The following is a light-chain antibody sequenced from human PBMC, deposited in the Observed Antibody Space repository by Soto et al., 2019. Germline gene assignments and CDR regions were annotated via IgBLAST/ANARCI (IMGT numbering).Light chain of an antibody. CDR1: QSVSSN. V-gene: IGKV3-15*01. CDR2: GAS. Sequence: EIVMTQSPATLSVSPGERATLSCRASQSVSSNLAWYQQKPGQAPRLLIYGASTRATGIPARFSGSGSGTKFPLTISRLKSEDFAIYYCQHYNIWPPWTFGQGTKVEIK. CDR3: QHYNIWPPWT. J-gene: IGKJ1*01.